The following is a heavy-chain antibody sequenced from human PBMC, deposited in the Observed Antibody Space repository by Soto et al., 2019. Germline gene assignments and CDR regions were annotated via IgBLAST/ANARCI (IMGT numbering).Heavy chain of an antibody. CDR1: GFTFSSYA. V-gene: IGHV3-23*01. CDR3: ATSYGDYYYWYFDL. J-gene: IGHJ2*01. CDR2: ISGSGGST. Sequence: GGSLRLSCAASGFTFSSYAMSWVRQAPGKGLEWVSAISGSGGSTYYADSVKGRFTISRDNSKNTLYLQMNSLRAEDTAVYYCATSYGDYYYWYFDLWGRGTLVTVSS. D-gene: IGHD4-17*01.